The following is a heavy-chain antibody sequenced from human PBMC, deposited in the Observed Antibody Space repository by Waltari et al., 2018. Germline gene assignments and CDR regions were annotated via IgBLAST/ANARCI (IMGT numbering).Heavy chain of an antibody. D-gene: IGHD3-22*01. Sequence: QVQLQQWGAGLLKPSESLSPTCAVYGGSFSGYYWSWIRQPPGTGLEWIGEINHIASTNYTPSLKSRVTISVDTSKNHVALKLSSVPAADTAAYYCASQTEDSSGYQTLVAFDIWGQGTMVTVSS. CDR1: GGSFSGYY. J-gene: IGHJ3*02. CDR2: INHIAST. V-gene: IGHV4-34*01. CDR3: ASQTEDSSGYQTLVAFDI.